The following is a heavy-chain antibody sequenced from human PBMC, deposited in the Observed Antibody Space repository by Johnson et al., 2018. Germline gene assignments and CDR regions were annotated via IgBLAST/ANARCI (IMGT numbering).Heavy chain of an antibody. D-gene: IGHD3-16*01. Sequence: VQLQESGGGLVQPGGSLRLTCAASGFSFSSYAMTWVRQAPGKGLEWVSDISASGGITNYADSVKGRFTISRDNSKNTLYLQLNSLRAEDTAVYFCAKGGYYDKRYFDYWGQGTLVTVSS. V-gene: IGHV3-23*01. CDR3: AKGGYYDKRYFDY. CDR1: GFSFSSYA. CDR2: ISASGGIT. J-gene: IGHJ4*02.